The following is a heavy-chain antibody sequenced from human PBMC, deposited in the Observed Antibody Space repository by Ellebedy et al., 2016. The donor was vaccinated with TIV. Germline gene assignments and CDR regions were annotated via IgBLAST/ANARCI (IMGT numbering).Heavy chain of an antibody. CDR2: ISSNSYYK. CDR3: ARDRISSSTDAFDL. Sequence: GESLKISCAASGFTFSTYSMNWDRQAPGKGLEWVSGISSNSYYKYQVDSVKGRFTISRDNAKNSLYLQMNSLRAEDTAIYYCARDRISSSTDAFDLWGQGTMVAVSS. D-gene: IGHD6-6*01. V-gene: IGHV3-21*01. J-gene: IGHJ3*01. CDR1: GFTFSTYS.